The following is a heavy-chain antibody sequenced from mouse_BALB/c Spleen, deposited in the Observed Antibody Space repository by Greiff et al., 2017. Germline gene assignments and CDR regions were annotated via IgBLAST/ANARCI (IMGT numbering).Heavy chain of an antibody. CDR2: ISNGGGST. Sequence: EVMLVESGGGLVQPGGSLKLSCAASGFTFSSYTMSWVRQTPEKRLEWVAYISNGGGSTYYPDTVKGRFTISRDNAKNTLYLQMSSLKSEDTAMYYCARHNTGGFAYWGQGTTLTVAS. J-gene: IGHJ2*01. CDR3: ARHNTGGFAY. V-gene: IGHV5-12-2*01. D-gene: IGHD4-1*01. CDR1: GFTFSSYT.